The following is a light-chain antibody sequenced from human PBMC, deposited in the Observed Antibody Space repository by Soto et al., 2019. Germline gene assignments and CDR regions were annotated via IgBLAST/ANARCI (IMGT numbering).Light chain of an antibody. J-gene: IGKJ1*01. V-gene: IGKV3-15*01. CDR1: QSVSSN. CDR3: QHYNNWPPDRT. Sequence: EIVMTQSPATLSVSPGERATLSCRASQSVSSNLAWYQQKPGQAPRLLIYGASTRATGIPARLSGSGSGTAFTLTISSLQSEDFAIYFCQHYNNWPPDRTFGQGTKVEIK. CDR2: GAS.